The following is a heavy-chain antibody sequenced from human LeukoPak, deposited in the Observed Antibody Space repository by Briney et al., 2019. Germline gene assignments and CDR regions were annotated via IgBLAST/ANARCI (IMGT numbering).Heavy chain of an antibody. CDR1: GFTFNSYN. V-gene: IGHV3-48*04. J-gene: IGHJ3*02. D-gene: IGHD5-18*01. Sequence: PGGSLRLSCAASGFTFNSYNMNWVRQAPGKGLEWVSYISSSSSTIYYADSVKGRFTISRDNAKNSLYLQMNSLRAEDTAVYYCAKERDTAVVTAFDIWGQGTMVTVSS. CDR2: ISSSSSTI. CDR3: AKERDTAVVTAFDI.